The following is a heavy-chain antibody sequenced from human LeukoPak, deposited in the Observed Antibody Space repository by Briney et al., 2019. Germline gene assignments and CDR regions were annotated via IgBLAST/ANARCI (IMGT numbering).Heavy chain of an antibody. D-gene: IGHD3-16*02. CDR2: INSDGSST. CDR3: ASDLFGGRGRNYVWGSYPNPGPVDY. V-gene: IGHV3-74*01. J-gene: IGHJ4*02. Sequence: GGSLRLSCAASGFTFSSYWMHWVRHAPGKGLVWVSRINSDGSSTNYADSVKGRFTISRDNAKNTLYLQMNSLRAEDTAVYYCASDLFGGRGRNYVWGSYPNPGPVDYWGQGTLVTVSS. CDR1: GFTFSSYW.